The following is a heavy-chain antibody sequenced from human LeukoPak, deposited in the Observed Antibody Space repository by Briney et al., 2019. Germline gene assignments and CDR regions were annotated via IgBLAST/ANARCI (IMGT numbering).Heavy chain of an antibody. CDR3: ARDRPLPGGWFDP. Sequence: SETLSLTCTVSGGSISSYYWSWIRQPPGKGLEWIGYIYYSGCTNYNPSLKSRVTISVDTSKNQFSLELSSVTAADTAVYYCARDRPLPGGWFDPWGQGTLVTVSS. CDR2: IYYSGCT. J-gene: IGHJ5*02. CDR1: GGSISSYY. D-gene: IGHD3-16*01. V-gene: IGHV4-59*01.